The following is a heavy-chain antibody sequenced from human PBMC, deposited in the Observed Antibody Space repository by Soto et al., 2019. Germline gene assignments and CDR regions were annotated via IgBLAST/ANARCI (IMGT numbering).Heavy chain of an antibody. D-gene: IGHD3-16*01. V-gene: IGHV1-18*01. J-gene: IGHJ6*02. Sequence: ASVKVSCKASGYTFTSYGISWVRQAPGQGLEWMGWISAYNGNTNYAQKLQGRVTMTTDTSTSTAYMELRSLRSDDTAVYYCARDSCPSGGMITLGGVKCPDVGMDVWGQGTTVTVSS. CDR1: GYTFTSYG. CDR3: ARDSCPSGGMITLGGVKCPDVGMDV. CDR2: ISAYNGNT.